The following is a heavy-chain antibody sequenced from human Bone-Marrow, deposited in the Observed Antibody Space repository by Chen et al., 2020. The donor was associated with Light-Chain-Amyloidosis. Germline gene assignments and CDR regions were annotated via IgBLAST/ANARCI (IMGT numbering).Heavy chain of an antibody. J-gene: IGHJ4*02. CDR2: IYPDESDA. CDR3: ARRRDGYNCDY. D-gene: IGHD5-12*01. V-gene: IGHV5-51*01. Sequence: EVQLEQSGPEVKKPGESLKISCKGSGYTFPNYWIGWVRQMPGKGLEWMGVIYPDESDARYSPSFEGQVTISADKSITTAYLQWRSLKASDTAMYYCARRRDGYNCDYWGQGTLVTVSS. CDR1: GYTFPNYW.